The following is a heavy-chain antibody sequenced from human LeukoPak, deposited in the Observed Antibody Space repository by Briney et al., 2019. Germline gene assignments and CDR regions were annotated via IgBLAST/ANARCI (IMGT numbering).Heavy chain of an antibody. D-gene: IGHD3-10*01. CDR1: GFTFSNYA. CDR2: ISDSGDPT. J-gene: IGHJ4*02. V-gene: IGHV3-23*01. CDR3: AKEMVRGVIID. Sequence: GGSLRLSCTASGFTFSNYAMTWVRQAPGKGLDWVSLISDSGDPTYYADSVKGRFTISRDNAKNTPFLQMSSLRAEDTAVYYCAKEMVRGVIIDWGQGTLVTVSS.